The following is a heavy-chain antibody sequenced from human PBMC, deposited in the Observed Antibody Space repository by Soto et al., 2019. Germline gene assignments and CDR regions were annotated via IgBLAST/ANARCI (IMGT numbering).Heavy chain of an antibody. D-gene: IGHD2-15*01. CDR2: IYYSGST. V-gene: IGHV4-31*03. Sequence: SSTXSLTCTFSVYSIISGGYYWSWIRQHPGNVLEWIGYIYYSGSTYYNPSLKSRVTISVDTSKNQFSLKLSSVTAADTAVYYCAREPGDAVVDANHYGLEVWGQGTTVKVSS. J-gene: IGHJ6*01. CDR1: VYSIISGGYY. CDR3: AREPGDAVVDANHYGLEV.